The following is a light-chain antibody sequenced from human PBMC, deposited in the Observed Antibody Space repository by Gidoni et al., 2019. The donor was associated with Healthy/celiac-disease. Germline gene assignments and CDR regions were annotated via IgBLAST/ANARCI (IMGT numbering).Light chain of an antibody. V-gene: IGKV3-15*01. CDR3: QQYNNWLPLT. CDR2: GAS. J-gene: IGKJ4*01. CDR1: QSVSSN. Sequence: EIVMTPSPATLPVSPGERATLSCRASQSVSSNLAWYQQKPGQAPRLLIYGASTRATGIPARFSGSGSGTEFTLTISSLQSEDFAVYYCQQYNNWLPLTFGGGTKVEIK.